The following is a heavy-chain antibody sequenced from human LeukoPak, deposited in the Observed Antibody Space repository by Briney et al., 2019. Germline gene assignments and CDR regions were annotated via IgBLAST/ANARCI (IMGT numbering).Heavy chain of an antibody. J-gene: IGHJ6*03. V-gene: IGHV3-53*05. D-gene: IGHD2-15*01. CDR3: ARTDCSGGSCYSGRCYYYMDV. Sequence: GGSLRLSCAASGFTVSSNYMSWVRQAPGKGLEWVSVIYSCGSTYYADSVKGRFTISRDNSKNTLYLQMSSLRAEDTAVYYCARTDCSGGSCYSGRCYYYMDVWGKGTTVTVSS. CDR2: IYSCGST. CDR1: GFTVSSNY.